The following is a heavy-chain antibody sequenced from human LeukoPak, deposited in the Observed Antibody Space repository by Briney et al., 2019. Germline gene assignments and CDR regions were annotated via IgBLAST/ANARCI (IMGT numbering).Heavy chain of an antibody. Sequence: AGGSLRLSCAASGFTFSNAWMSWVRQAPGKGLEWVSVIYSGGSTYYADSVKGRFTISRDNSKNTLYLQMNSLRGEDTAVYFCARDMRWGTLDVWGQGTMVSVSS. V-gene: IGHV3-66*01. D-gene: IGHD5-24*01. J-gene: IGHJ3*01. CDR2: IYSGGST. CDR3: ARDMRWGTLDV. CDR1: GFTFSNAW.